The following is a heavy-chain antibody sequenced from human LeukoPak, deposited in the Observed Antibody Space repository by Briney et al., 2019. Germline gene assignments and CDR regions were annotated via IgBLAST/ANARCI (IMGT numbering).Heavy chain of an antibody. CDR2: MNPNSGNT. CDR1: GGTFSSYA. J-gene: IGHJ4*02. V-gene: IGHV1-8*02. Sequence: EASVKVSCKASGGTFSSYAISWVRQAPGQGLEWMGWMNPNSGNTGYAQKFQGRVTMTRNTSISTAYMELSSLRSEDTAVYYCARGRYYDYVWGSYYHDYWGQGTLVTVSS. D-gene: IGHD3-16*01. CDR3: ARGRYYDYVWGSYYHDY.